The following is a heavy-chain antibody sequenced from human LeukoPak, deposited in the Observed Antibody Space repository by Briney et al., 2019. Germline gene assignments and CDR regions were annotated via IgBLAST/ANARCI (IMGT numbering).Heavy chain of an antibody. J-gene: IGHJ4*02. CDR1: GFTFSSYS. Sequence: GGSLGLSCAASGFTFSSYSMNWVRQAPGKGLEWVSYISSSSSTIYYADSVKGRFTISSDNDKNSLYLQMNSLRAEDTAVYSCAKDRLRYCSGGSCYSPVDYWGQGTLVTVSS. V-gene: IGHV3-48*01. D-gene: IGHD2-15*01. CDR2: ISSSSSTI. CDR3: AKDRLRYCSGGSCYSPVDY.